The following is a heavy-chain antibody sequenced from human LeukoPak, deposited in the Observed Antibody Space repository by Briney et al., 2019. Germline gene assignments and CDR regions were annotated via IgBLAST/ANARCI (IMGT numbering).Heavy chain of an antibody. J-gene: IGHJ6*02. CDR1: GFTFSDYY. Sequence: GGSLRLSCAASGFTFSDYYMRWIRQAPGKGLEWVSYISSSGSTIYYADSVKGRFTISRDNAKNSLYLQMNSLRAEDTAVYYCARDPLTIFGVVTIYYYGMDVWGQGTTVTVSS. D-gene: IGHD3-3*01. CDR2: ISSSGSTI. V-gene: IGHV3-11*01. CDR3: ARDPLTIFGVVTIYYYGMDV.